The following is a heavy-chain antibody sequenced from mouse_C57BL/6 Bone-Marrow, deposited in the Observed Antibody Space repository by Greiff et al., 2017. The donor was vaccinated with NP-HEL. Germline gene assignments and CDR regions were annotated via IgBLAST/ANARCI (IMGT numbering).Heavy chain of an antibody. CDR3: ARGTTVGNYAMDY. J-gene: IGHJ4*01. CDR1: GYSFTDYN. Sequence: VHVKQSGPELVKPGASVKISCKASGYSFTDYNMNWVKQSNGKSLEWIGVINPNYGTTSYNQKFKGKATLTVDQSSSTAYMQLNSLTSEDSAVYYCARGTTVGNYAMDYWGQGTSVTVSS. CDR2: INPNYGTT. V-gene: IGHV1-39*01. D-gene: IGHD1-1*01.